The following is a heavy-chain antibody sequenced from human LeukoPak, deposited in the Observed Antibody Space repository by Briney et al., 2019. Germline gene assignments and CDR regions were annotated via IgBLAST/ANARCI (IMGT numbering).Heavy chain of an antibody. D-gene: IGHD3-22*01. CDR2: IGGSGAKT. V-gene: IGHV3-23*01. CDR3: ANGGYDGSGIN. Sequence: PGGSLRLSCAASGFTFSNYAMGWVRQAPGKGLEWVSAIGGSGAKTYYADSVKGRFTISRDNSKNTLYLQMNSLRAEDTAVYYCANGGYDGSGINWGQGTLVTVSS. J-gene: IGHJ4*02. CDR1: GFTFSNYA.